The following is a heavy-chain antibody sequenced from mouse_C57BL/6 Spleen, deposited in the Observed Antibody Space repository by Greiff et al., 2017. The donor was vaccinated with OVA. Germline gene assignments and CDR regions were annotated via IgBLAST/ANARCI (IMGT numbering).Heavy chain of an antibody. CDR3: ASSTYDGYYCYFDY. D-gene: IGHD2-3*01. J-gene: IGHJ2*01. CDR2: ISDGGSYT. V-gene: IGHV5-4*01. CDR1: GFTFSSYA. Sequence: EVHLVESGGGLVKPGGSLKLSCAASGFTFSSYAMSWVRQTPEKRLEWVATISDGGSYTYYPDNVKGRFTISRDNAKNNLYLQMSHLKSEDTAMYYCASSTYDGYYCYFDYWGQGTTLTVSS.